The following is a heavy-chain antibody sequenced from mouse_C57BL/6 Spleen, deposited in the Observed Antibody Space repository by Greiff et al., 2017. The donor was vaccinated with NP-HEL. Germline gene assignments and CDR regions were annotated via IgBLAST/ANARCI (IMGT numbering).Heavy chain of an antibody. CDR3: ASPPDGYYGVLAY. CDR2: ISNGGGST. V-gene: IGHV5-12*01. Sequence: EVQWVESGGGLVQPGGSLKLSCAASGFTFSDYYMYWVRQTPEKRLEWVAYISNGGGSTYYPDTVKGRFTISRDNAKNTLYLQMSRLKSEDTAMYYCASPPDGYYGVLAYWGQGTLVTVSA. D-gene: IGHD2-3*01. J-gene: IGHJ3*01. CDR1: GFTFSDYY.